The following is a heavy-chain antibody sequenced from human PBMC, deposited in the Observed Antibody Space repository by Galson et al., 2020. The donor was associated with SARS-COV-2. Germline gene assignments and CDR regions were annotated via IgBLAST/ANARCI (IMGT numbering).Heavy chain of an antibody. CDR1: GASVTSSNW. Sequence: SETLSLTCAVSGASVTSSNWWTWVRQAPGKGLQWIGEIYGGETTIYNPSLKSRVTISVDMSKNQFSLKLNSMTAADTAVYYCATVTTTGGATSYYGLDVWGQGTTVIVSS. V-gene: IGHV4-4*02. D-gene: IGHD1-1*01. CDR3: ATVTTTGGATSYYGLDV. J-gene: IGHJ6*02. CDR2: IYGGETT.